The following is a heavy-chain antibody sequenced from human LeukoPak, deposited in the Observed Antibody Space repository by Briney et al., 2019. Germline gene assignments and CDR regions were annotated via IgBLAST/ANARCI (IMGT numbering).Heavy chain of an antibody. CDR3: AKVATQLVISKVIDY. V-gene: IGHV3-23*01. Sequence: PGGSLRLSCGASGFTFSSCAMSWVRQAPGKGPEWVPSISGSGGSTYYADSVKGRFTISRDTSRNTLYLQMNSLRAEDTAVYYCAKVATQLVISKVIDYWGQGTLVTVSS. J-gene: IGHJ4*02. D-gene: IGHD3-9*01. CDR1: GFTFSSCA. CDR2: ISGSGGST.